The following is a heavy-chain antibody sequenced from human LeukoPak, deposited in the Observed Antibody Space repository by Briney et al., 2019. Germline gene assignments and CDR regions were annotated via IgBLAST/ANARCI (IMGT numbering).Heavy chain of an antibody. D-gene: IGHD3-22*01. Sequence: ASVKVSCKASGYTFTSYAMNWVRQAPGQGLEWMGWINTNTGNPTYAQGFTGRFVFSLDTSVSTAYLQISSLKAEDTAVYYCARDDSSGYPPWFDPWGQGTLVTVSS. V-gene: IGHV7-4-1*02. CDR1: GYTFTSYA. J-gene: IGHJ5*02. CDR3: ARDDSSGYPPWFDP. CDR2: INTNTGNP.